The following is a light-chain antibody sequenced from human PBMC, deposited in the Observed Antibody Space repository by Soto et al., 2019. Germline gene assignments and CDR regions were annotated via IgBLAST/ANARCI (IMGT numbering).Light chain of an antibody. CDR1: QGISSS. Sequence: DIQLTQSTSFLSAFLGDRVTITWRASQGISSSLAWYQQKPGEAPKLLISAASTLQSGVPPRFSGSGYGTEFTLTISSLQTEDFARYYCQKLNTYPLTFGQGTRLEIK. V-gene: IGKV1-9*01. CDR3: QKLNTYPLT. CDR2: AAS. J-gene: IGKJ5*01.